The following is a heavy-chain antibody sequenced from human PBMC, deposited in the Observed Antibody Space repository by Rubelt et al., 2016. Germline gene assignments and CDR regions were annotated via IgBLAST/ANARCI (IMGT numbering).Heavy chain of an antibody. Sequence: QVQLQQWGAGLLKPSETLSLTCAVYGGSFSGYYWSWIRQPPGKGLEWIGEINHSGSTNYNPSLKSRVTISVDTSKNQFSLKLSSVTAADTAVYYCAGGESYCSGGSCLDWFDPWGQGTLVTVSS. CDR1: GGSFSGYY. V-gene: IGHV4-34*01. J-gene: IGHJ5*02. CDR3: AGGESYCSGGSCLDWFDP. CDR2: INHSGST. D-gene: IGHD2-15*01.